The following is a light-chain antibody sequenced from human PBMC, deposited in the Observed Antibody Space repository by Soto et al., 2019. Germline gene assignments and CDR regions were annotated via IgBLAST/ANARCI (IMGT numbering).Light chain of an antibody. V-gene: IGKV1-39*01. CDR3: QQGYRSPPT. Sequence: DIQMTQSPSSLSASVGDRVAITCRASQSISTNLNWYQQKPGKVPKLLIYAASSLQSGVPSRFSGSGSGTDFTLTISSPQPEDFATYYCQQGYRSPPTFGQGTKVDIK. J-gene: IGKJ1*01. CDR1: QSISTN. CDR2: AAS.